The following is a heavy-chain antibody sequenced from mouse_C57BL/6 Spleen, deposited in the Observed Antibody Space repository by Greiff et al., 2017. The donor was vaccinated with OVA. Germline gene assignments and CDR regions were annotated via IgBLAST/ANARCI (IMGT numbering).Heavy chain of an antibody. CDR2: IYPRSGNT. V-gene: IGHV1-81*01. CDR3: ARSLTYYGSSAWFAY. Sequence: QVQLKQSGAELARPGASVKLSCKASGYTFTSYGISWVKQRTGQGLEWIGEIYPRSGNTYYNEKFKGKATLTADKSSSTAYMELRSLTSEDSAVYFCARSLTYYGSSAWFAYWGQGTLVTVSA. D-gene: IGHD1-1*01. CDR1: GYTFTSYG. J-gene: IGHJ3*01.